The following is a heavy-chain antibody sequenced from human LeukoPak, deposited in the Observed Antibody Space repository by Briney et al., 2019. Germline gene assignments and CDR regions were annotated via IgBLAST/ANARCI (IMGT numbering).Heavy chain of an antibody. CDR3: ARVVSYSYGLPRLYYYYGMDV. Sequence: SVKVSCKASGGTFSSYAISWVRQAPGQGLEWMGRIIPILGMANYAQKFQGRVTITADKSTSTAYMELSSPRSEDTAVYYCARVVSYSYGLPRLYYYYGMDVWGQGTTVTVSS. CDR2: IIPILGMA. D-gene: IGHD5-18*01. V-gene: IGHV1-69*04. J-gene: IGHJ6*02. CDR1: GGTFSSYA.